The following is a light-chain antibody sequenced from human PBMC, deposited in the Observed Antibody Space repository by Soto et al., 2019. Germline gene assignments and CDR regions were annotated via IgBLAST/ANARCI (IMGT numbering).Light chain of an antibody. CDR3: TSYEGGGKYV. CDR1: RSDVGAYNL. J-gene: IGLJ1*01. V-gene: IGLV2-14*01. Sequence: TQPASVSGAPGQSVTISCTGTRSDVGAYNLVSWYQQYPGKAPKLMIYEVSNRPSGVSNRFSGSKSGNTASLTISGLQAEDEADYYCCTSYEGGGKYVFGTGTKVTVL. CDR2: EVS.